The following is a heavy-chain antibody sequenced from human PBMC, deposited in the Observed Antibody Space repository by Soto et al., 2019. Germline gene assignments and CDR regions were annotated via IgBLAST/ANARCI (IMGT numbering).Heavy chain of an antibody. CDR2: IYYSGGT. CDR3: ARNYYDSSGYVVFDY. D-gene: IGHD3-22*01. CDR1: GGSISSSSYY. J-gene: IGHJ4*02. Sequence: QLQLQESGPGLVKPSETLSLTCTVSGGSISSSSYYWGWIRQPPGKGLEWIGSIYYSGGTYYNPDLTSRATISVDTSKNQCSLTLSSVTAADTAVYYCARNYYDSSGYVVFDYWGQGTLVTVSS. V-gene: IGHV4-39*01.